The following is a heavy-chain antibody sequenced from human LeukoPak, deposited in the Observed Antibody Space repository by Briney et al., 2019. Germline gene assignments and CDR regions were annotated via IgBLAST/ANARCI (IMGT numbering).Heavy chain of an antibody. J-gene: IGHJ6*02. CDR1: GFTFSNYG. Sequence: GGSLRLSCAASGFTFSNYGMTWVRQAPGKGLEWVSLISGGTGNTYYADSVKGRFTISRDNAKNSLYLQMNSLRDEDTAVYYCARDRPLAYYDFWSGYPPNGMDVWGQGTTVTVSS. CDR2: ISGGTGNT. D-gene: IGHD3-3*01. V-gene: IGHV3-48*02. CDR3: ARDRPLAYYDFWSGYPPNGMDV.